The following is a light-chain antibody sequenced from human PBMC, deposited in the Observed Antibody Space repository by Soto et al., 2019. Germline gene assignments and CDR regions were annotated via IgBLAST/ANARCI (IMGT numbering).Light chain of an antibody. CDR1: QSVSSNY. Sequence: EIVLTQSPGTLSLSPGERATLSCRASQSVSSNYLAWYQQRPGQPPRLLISGASSRATGIPARFSGSGSGPDFTLTISRLEPEDFAVYHCQQYGGAPWTFGQGTKVEIK. J-gene: IGKJ1*01. V-gene: IGKV3-20*01. CDR3: QQYGGAPWT. CDR2: GAS.